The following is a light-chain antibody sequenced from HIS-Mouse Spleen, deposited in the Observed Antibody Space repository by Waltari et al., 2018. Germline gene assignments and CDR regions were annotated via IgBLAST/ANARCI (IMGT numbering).Light chain of an antibody. V-gene: IGKV1-9*01. J-gene: IGKJ1*01. CDR2: AAS. CDR3: QQLNSYPPT. CDR1: QGISSY. Sequence: DIQLTQSPSFLSASVGDRVTITCRASQGISSYLAWYQQKPGKDPKLLIYAASTLQSGVPSRFSGSGSGTEFTLTINSLQPEDFATYYCQQLNSYPPTFGQGTKVEIK.